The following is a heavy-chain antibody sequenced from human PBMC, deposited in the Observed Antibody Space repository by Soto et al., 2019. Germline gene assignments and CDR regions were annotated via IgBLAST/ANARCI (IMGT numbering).Heavy chain of an antibody. J-gene: IGHJ5*01. CDR3: AKDSGRAPLIRGVIITHNWFGT. Sequence: ASVKVSCKASGYSFTDHYIYWVRQAPGQGLEWLGWINPNSGYTKFAEKFQGRVTMTRDTSISTAYMELYGLKSDDTAVYYCAKDSGRAPLIRGVIITHNWFGTWGHGTLVPVSS. CDR2: INPNSGYT. V-gene: IGHV1-2*02. CDR1: GYSFTDHY. D-gene: IGHD3-10*01.